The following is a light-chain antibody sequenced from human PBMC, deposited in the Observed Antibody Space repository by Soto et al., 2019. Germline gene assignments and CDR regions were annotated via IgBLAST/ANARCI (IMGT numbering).Light chain of an antibody. CDR2: WAS. CDR1: QSVLYSSNKKTY. Sequence: DIVMTQSPDSLTVSLGERATINCKSSQSVLYSSNKKTYLAWFQQKPGQPPKLLIYWASTRESGVPDRFTGSGSGTDFTLTLDSLQAEDVAVYYCQQYYTTPWTFGQGTKVEIK. J-gene: IGKJ1*01. V-gene: IGKV4-1*01. CDR3: QQYYTTPWT.